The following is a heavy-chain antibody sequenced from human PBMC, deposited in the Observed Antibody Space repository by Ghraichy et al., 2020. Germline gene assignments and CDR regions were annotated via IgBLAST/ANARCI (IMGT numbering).Heavy chain of an antibody. J-gene: IGHJ5*02. CDR3: ARIANWFDP. V-gene: IGHV4-30-2*01. Sequence: SETLSLTCAVSGGSISSGDYSWSWIRQPPGKGLEWIGSIHQSGSTYFNPSLESRVTISIDTPKNQLSLKLSSVTAADTAVYYCARIANWFDPWGQGTLVTVAS. CDR1: GGSISSGDYS. CDR2: IHQSGST.